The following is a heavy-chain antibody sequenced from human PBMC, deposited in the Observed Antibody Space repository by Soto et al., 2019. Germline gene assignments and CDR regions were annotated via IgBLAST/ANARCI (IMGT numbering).Heavy chain of an antibody. CDR3: ARETTVTNFYYYYYYMDV. Sequence: GASVKVSCKASGYTFTSYDINWVRQATGQGLEWMGWMNPNSGNTGYAQKFQGRVTMTRNTSISTAYMELSSLRSEDTAVYYCARETTVTNFYYYYYYMDVWGKGTTVTVSS. CDR2: MNPNSGNT. D-gene: IGHD4-4*01. J-gene: IGHJ6*03. V-gene: IGHV1-8*01. CDR1: GYTFTSYD.